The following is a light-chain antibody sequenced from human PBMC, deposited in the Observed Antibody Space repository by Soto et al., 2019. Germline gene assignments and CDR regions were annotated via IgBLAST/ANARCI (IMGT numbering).Light chain of an antibody. CDR3: QQYGSSPPYT. J-gene: IGKJ2*01. Sequence: EIVLTQSPCTLSLSPGERATLSCRASHSVSSSYLAWYQQKPGQAPRLLIYGASSRATGILDRFSGSGSGTEFTLTISRMEPADFAVYYCQQYGSSPPYTFGQGTKLEIK. CDR1: HSVSSSY. V-gene: IGKV3-20*01. CDR2: GAS.